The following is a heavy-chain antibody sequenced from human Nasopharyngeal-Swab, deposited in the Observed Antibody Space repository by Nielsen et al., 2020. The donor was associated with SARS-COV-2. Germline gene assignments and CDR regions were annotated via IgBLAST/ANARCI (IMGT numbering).Heavy chain of an antibody. V-gene: IGHV4-61*02. CDR2: IYTSGST. CDR3: ARDDEYSSSVKFHYYYGMDV. Sequence: SETLSLTCTVSGGSISSGSYYWSWIRQPAGKGLEWIGRIYTSGSTNYNPSLKSRVTISVDTSKNKFSLKLSLVPAADTAVYYCARDDEYSSSVKFHYYYGMDVWGQGTTVTVSS. D-gene: IGHD6-6*01. CDR1: GGSISSGSYY. J-gene: IGHJ6*02.